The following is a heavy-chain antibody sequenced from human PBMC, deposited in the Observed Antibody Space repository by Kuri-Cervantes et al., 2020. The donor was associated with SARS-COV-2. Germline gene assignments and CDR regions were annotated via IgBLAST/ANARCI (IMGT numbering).Heavy chain of an antibody. CDR1: GFTFSTYG. Sequence: GESLKISCAASGFTFSTYGMHWVRQAPGKGLEWVAFIRYDGSDKYYGDSVKGRFTISRDNSKNTLYLQMNSLRSDDTAVYYCTTDKRDEWNLWDYWGQGTLVTVSS. J-gene: IGHJ4*02. D-gene: IGHD1-1*01. CDR3: TTDKRDEWNLWDY. CDR2: IRYDGSDK. V-gene: IGHV3-30*02.